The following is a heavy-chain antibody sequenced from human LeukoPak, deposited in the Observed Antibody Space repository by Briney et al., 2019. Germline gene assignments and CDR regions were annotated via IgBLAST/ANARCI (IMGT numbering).Heavy chain of an antibody. V-gene: IGHV3-48*01. Sequence: PGGSLRLSCAASGFTFSSYAMSWVRQAPGKGLEWVSYISSSSTIYYADSVKGRFTISRDNAKNSLYLQMNSLRAEDTAVYYCARHNGGGYYSDYWGQGTLVTVSS. CDR1: GFTFSSYA. D-gene: IGHD3-3*01. CDR2: ISSSSTI. CDR3: ARHNGGGYYSDY. J-gene: IGHJ4*02.